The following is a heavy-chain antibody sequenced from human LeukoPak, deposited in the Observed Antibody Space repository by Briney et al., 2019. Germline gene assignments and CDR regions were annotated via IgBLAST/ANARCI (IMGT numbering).Heavy chain of an antibody. CDR3: AKDAKSCANGVCYPGMDF. V-gene: IGHV3-53*05. CDR2: IYSGGST. CDR1: GFTVSSNY. D-gene: IGHD2-8*01. Sequence: GGSLRLSCAASGFTVSSNYMSWVRQAPGKGLEWVSVIYSGGSTYYADSVKGRFTISRDNSKNTVYLQMSSLRPEDTAVYYCAKDAKSCANGVCYPGMDFWGQGTLVTVSS. J-gene: IGHJ4*02.